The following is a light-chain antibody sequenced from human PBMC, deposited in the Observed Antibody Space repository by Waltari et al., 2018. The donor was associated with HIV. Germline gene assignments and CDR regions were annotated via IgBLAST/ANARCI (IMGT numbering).Light chain of an antibody. V-gene: IGKV4-1*01. Sequence: DIVMPQSPDSLAVCLGERTTINYKSSQSVVFSSNNKNFLAWYQQKPGQAPKLLISWASTRASGVPARFSGSGSGTDFTLTISSLQPGDVAVYFCQQYYTVPLTFGPGTKVEI. CDR2: WAS. CDR3: QQYYTVPLT. CDR1: QSVVFSSNNKNF. J-gene: IGKJ3*01.